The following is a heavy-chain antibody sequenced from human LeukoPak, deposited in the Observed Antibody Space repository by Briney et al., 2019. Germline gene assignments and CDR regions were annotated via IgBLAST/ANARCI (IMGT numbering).Heavy chain of an antibody. CDR1: GFTFSIYA. Sequence: GGSLRLSCAASGFTFSIYAMSWLRQAPGKGLQWVTSITSSCDGTYYADSVKGRFTISRDNSENMLYLQMNSQRVEDTALYFCTKDRPNYYGSNGHYYRRDGDYWGQGTLVTVSS. V-gene: IGHV3-23*01. CDR3: TKDRPNYYGSNGHYYRRDGDY. D-gene: IGHD3-22*01. CDR2: ITSSCDGT. J-gene: IGHJ4*02.